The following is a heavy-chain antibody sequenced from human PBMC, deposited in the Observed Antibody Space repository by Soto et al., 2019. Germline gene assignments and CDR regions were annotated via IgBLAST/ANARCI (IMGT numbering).Heavy chain of an antibody. CDR2: IRSKANSYAT. Sequence: GGSLRLSCAASGFTFSGSAMHWVRQASGKGLEWVGRIRSKANSYATAYAASVKGRFTISRDDSKNTAYLQMNSLKTEDTAVYYCTSYRRDDSYYYYGMDVWGQGTTVTVSS. V-gene: IGHV3-73*01. J-gene: IGHJ6*02. D-gene: IGHD3-16*02. CDR3: TSYRRDDSYYYYGMDV. CDR1: GFTFSGSA.